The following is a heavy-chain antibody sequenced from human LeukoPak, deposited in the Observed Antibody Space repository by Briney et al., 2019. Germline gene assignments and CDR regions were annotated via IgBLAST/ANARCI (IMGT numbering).Heavy chain of an antibody. CDR1: GFTFTSSA. CDR3: AADRGWDYGSGSGFDI. CDR2: FVVGSGNT. J-gene: IGHJ3*02. Sequence: SVKVSCKASGFTFTSSAMQWVRQARGQRLEWIGWFVVGSGNTNYAQKFQERVTITRDMSTSTAYMELSSLRSEDTAVYYCAADRGWDYGSGSGFDIWGQGTMVTVSS. D-gene: IGHD3-10*01. V-gene: IGHV1-58*02.